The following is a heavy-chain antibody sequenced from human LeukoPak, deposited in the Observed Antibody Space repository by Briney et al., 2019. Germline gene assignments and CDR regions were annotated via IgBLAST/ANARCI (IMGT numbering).Heavy chain of an antibody. CDR3: AKDYVVNY. CDR1: GFTFRNYW. Sequence: GGSLRLSCEASGFTFRNYWMSWVRQAPGKGLEWVANIRDDGSEKYYVDPVKGRFTISRDNAKNSLYLQMNSLRAEDTAVYYCAKDYVVNYWGQGTLVTVSS. CDR2: IRDDGSEK. V-gene: IGHV3-7*03. D-gene: IGHD2-15*01. J-gene: IGHJ4*02.